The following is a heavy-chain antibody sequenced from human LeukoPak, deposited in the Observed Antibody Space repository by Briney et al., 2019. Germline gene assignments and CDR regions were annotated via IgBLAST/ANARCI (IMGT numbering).Heavy chain of an antibody. V-gene: IGHV4-59*01. Sequence: KPSETLSLTCTVSGGSSSSYYWSWIRQPPGKGLEWIGYIYYSGSTNYNPSLKSRVTISVDTSKNQFSLKLSSVTAADTAVYYCATTKYYDFWSGYYTENYFDYWGQGTLVTVSS. J-gene: IGHJ4*02. D-gene: IGHD3-3*01. CDR1: GGSSSSYY. CDR2: IYYSGST. CDR3: ATTKYYDFWSGYYTENYFDY.